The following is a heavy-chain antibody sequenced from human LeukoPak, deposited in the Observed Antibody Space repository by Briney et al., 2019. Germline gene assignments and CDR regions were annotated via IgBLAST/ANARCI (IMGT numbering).Heavy chain of an antibody. CDR3: ARGEYGSAWPNIDY. CDR1: GCPFSIYW. CDR2: INTDGSST. J-gene: IGHJ4*02. V-gene: IGHV3-74*01. Sequence: GGSLRLSCAASGCPFSIYWVLWVRQAPERALVWVSRINTDGSSTTYADSVKGRFTFYRDNAKNTLFLQMNSLRTEDTAVYYCARGEYGSAWPNIDYWGQGTPVTVSS. D-gene: IGHD6-19*01.